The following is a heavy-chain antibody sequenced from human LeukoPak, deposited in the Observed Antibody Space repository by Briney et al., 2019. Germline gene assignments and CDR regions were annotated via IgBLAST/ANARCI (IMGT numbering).Heavy chain of an antibody. Sequence: GRSLRLSCAASGFTFSSYAIHWVRQAPDKGLEWVAVISYDGSNKYYADSVKGRFTISRDNSKNTLYLQMNSLRAEDTAMYYCTRDRGTSSGWYGGDYWGQGTLVTVSS. J-gene: IGHJ4*02. CDR1: GFTFSSYA. V-gene: IGHV3-30-3*01. CDR3: TRDRGTSSGWYGGDY. CDR2: ISYDGSNK. D-gene: IGHD6-19*01.